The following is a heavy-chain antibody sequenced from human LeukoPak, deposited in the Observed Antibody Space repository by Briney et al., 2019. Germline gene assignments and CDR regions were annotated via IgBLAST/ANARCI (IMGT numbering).Heavy chain of an antibody. D-gene: IGHD3-22*01. CDR1: GFTFSSYS. J-gene: IGHJ4*02. V-gene: IGHV3-48*02. CDR2: ISSSSSTI. Sequence: GGSLSLSCAASGFTFSSYSMIWVRQAPGKGLEWVSYISSSSSTIYYAGSVKGRFTISRDNAKNSLYLQMNSLRDEDTAVYYCARGRDYYDSSGYYYDYWGQGTLVTVSS. CDR3: ARGRDYYDSSGYYYDY.